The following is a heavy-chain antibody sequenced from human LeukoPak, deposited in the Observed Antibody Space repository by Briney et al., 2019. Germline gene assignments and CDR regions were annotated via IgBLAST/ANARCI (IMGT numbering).Heavy chain of an antibody. CDR1: GGSISSYY. CDR3: VRAWYYYGMDV. V-gene: IGHV4-59*01. CDR2: IYYSGST. J-gene: IGHJ6*02. Sequence: SETLSLTCTVSGGSISSYYWSWIRQPPGKGLEWIGYIYYSGSTNYNPSLKSRVTISVDTSKNQFSLKLSSVTAADTAVCYCVRAWYYYGMDVWGQGTTVTVSS.